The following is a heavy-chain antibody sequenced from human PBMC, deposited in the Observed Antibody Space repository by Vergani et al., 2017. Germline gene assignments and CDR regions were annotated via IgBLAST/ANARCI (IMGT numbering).Heavy chain of an antibody. V-gene: IGHV4-59*01. Sequence: QVQLQESGPGLVKPSETLSLTCTVSGGSISSYYWSWIRQPPGTGLEWIGYIYYSGSTNYNPSLKGRVTISVDTSKNQFSLKLSSVTAAETAVYYCARELRGYSYGSHFDCWGQGSLVTVSS. CDR2: IYYSGST. D-gene: IGHD5-18*01. CDR3: ARELRGYSYGSHFDC. J-gene: IGHJ4*02. CDR1: GGSISSYY.